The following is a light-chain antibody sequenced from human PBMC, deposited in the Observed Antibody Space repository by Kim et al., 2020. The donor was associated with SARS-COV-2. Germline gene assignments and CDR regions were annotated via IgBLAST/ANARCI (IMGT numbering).Light chain of an antibody. Sequence: LSPGERATLSCRASQSVSSYLAWYQQKPGQAPRLLIYDASNRATGIPARFSGSGSGTDFTLTISSLEPEDFAVYYCQQRSNWPLTFGGGTKVDIK. J-gene: IGKJ4*01. V-gene: IGKV3-11*01. CDR1: QSVSSY. CDR2: DAS. CDR3: QQRSNWPLT.